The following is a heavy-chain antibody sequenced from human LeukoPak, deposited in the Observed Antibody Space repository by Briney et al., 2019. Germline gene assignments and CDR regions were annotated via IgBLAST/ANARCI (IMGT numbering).Heavy chain of an antibody. Sequence: ASVKVSCKASGYTFTGYYMHWVRQAPGQGREWMGWINPNSGGTNYAQKFQGRVTMTRDTSISTAYMELSRLRSDDTAVYYCARGGYDFWSGYSVPRYWGQGTLVTVSS. V-gene: IGHV1-2*02. J-gene: IGHJ4*02. CDR2: INPNSGGT. D-gene: IGHD3-3*01. CDR3: ARGGYDFWSGYSVPRY. CDR1: GYTFTGYY.